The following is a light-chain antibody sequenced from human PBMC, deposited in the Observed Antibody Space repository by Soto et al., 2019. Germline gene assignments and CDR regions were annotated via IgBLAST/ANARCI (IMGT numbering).Light chain of an antibody. CDR3: QQSYSTPQWT. V-gene: IGKV1-39*01. Sequence: DIQMTQSPSSLSASVGDRVTITCRASQSVSRYLNWYQQKPGKAPKFLIYAASSLQSGVPSRFSGSGPGTDFTLTISSLQPEDFATYYYQQSYSTPQWTFGQGTKVELK. CDR2: AAS. J-gene: IGKJ1*01. CDR1: QSVSRY.